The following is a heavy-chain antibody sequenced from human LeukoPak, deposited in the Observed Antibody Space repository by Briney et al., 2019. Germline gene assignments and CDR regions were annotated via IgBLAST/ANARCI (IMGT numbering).Heavy chain of an antibody. CDR2: IYYSVST. CDR1: GGSVSSSTYY. CDR3: ARDAAYGYDRFDY. D-gene: IGHD5-18*01. V-gene: IGHV4-39*02. J-gene: IGHJ4*02. Sequence: SETLSLTCTVSGGSVSSSTYYWGWIRQPPGKGLEWIGNIYYSVSTYSNPSLKGRVTISVDTSKNHFSLNLSSVTAEDTAVYYCARDAAYGYDRFDYWGQGTQVTVSS.